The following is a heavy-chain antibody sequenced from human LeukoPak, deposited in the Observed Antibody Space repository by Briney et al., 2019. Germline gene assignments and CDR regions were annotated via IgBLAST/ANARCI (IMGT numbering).Heavy chain of an antibody. V-gene: IGHV3-23*01. Sequence: GGSLRLSCAASGFTFSSYAMSWVRQAPGKGLEWVSAISGSGGSTYYADSVKGRFTISRDNSKNTLYLQMNSLRAEDTAVYYCAKGGVLWFRELSIPNWGQGTLVTVSS. CDR1: GFTFSSYA. J-gene: IGHJ1*01. CDR2: ISGSGGST. CDR3: AKGGVLWFRELSIPN. D-gene: IGHD3-10*01.